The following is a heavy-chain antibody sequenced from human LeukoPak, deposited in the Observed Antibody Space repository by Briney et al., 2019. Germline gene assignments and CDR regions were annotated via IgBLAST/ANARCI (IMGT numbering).Heavy chain of an antibody. Sequence: SVKVSCKASGGTFSSYAISWVRQAPGQGLEWMGRIIPILGIANYAQKFQGRVTITADKSTSTAYMELSSLRSEDTAVYYCTREGVYSPDGSGYHRDAFDIWGQGTVVTVSS. D-gene: IGHD3-22*01. CDR1: GGTFSSYA. V-gene: IGHV1-69*04. J-gene: IGHJ3*02. CDR2: IIPILGIA. CDR3: TREGVYSPDGSGYHRDAFDI.